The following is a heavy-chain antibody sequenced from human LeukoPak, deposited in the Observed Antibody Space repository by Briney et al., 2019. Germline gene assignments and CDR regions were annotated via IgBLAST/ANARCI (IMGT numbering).Heavy chain of an antibody. J-gene: IGHJ4*02. CDR2: ISGSGGST. V-gene: IGHV3-23*01. CDR3: AKDFTSIVGATYFDY. CDR1: GFTFSSYA. D-gene: IGHD1-26*01. Sequence: GGSLRLSCAASGFTFSSYAMSWVRQAPGKGLEWVSAISGSGGSTYYADSVKGRFTISRDNSKNTLYLQMNSLRAEDTAVYYCAKDFTSIVGATYFDYWGQGTLVTVSS.